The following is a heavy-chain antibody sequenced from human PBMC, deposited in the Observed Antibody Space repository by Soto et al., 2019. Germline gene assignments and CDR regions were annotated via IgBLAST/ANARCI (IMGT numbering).Heavy chain of an antibody. Sequence: PSETLSLTCAVSGGSISSGGYSWSWIRQPPGKGLEWIGDIYHIGSTNYNPSLRGRVTISVDKSNNQFSLTLKDVTAADTAVYYCATLPPRIEVTVLPIPTWGQGTLVTVSS. CDR1: GGSISSGGYS. D-gene: IGHD2-2*02. J-gene: IGHJ5*02. CDR2: IYHIGST. CDR3: ATLPPRIEVTVLPIPT. V-gene: IGHV4-30-2*01.